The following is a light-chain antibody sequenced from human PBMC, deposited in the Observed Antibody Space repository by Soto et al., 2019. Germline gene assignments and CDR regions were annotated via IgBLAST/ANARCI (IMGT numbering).Light chain of an antibody. CDR3: NSYTSRDALAV. CDR2: GVT. Sequence: QSALTQPASVSGSPGQSITISCTGSSSDIGGYNFVSWYQHYPGKAPQLMIYGVTNRPSGVSNRFSGSKSGNTASLTISGLRAEDEADYYCNSYTSRDALAVFGPGTKVTVL. CDR1: SSDIGGYNF. J-gene: IGLJ1*01. V-gene: IGLV2-14*03.